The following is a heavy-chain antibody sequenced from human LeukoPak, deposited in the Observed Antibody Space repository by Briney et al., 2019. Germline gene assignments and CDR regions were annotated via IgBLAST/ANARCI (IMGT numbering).Heavy chain of an antibody. J-gene: IGHJ4*02. CDR2: IWYDGSNK. CDR3: AKSGGGTTKNKYYFDY. D-gene: IGHD3-10*01. V-gene: IGHV3-33*06. Sequence: GGSLRLSCAASGFTFSSYGMHWVRQAPGKGLEWVAVIWYDGSNKYYADSVKGRFTISRDNSKNTLYLQMNSLRAEDTAVFYCAKSGGGTTKNKYYFDYWGQGTLVTVSS. CDR1: GFTFSSYG.